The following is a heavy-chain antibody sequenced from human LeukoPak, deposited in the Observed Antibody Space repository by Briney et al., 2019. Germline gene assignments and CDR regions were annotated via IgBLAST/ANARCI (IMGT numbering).Heavy chain of an antibody. Sequence: GGSLRLSCAASGFTFSSYAMSWVPQAPGKGLEWVSAISGSGSSTYYADSVKGRFTISRDNSKNTLYLQMNNLRADDTAVYYCAKDSSSWYNWFDPWGQGTLVTVSS. V-gene: IGHV3-23*01. D-gene: IGHD6-13*01. J-gene: IGHJ5*02. CDR2: ISGSGSST. CDR1: GFTFSSYA. CDR3: AKDSSSWYNWFDP.